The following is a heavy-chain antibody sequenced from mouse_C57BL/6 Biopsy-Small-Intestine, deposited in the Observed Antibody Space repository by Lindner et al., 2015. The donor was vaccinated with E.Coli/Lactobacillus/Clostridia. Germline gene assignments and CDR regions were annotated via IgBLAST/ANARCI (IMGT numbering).Heavy chain of an antibody. D-gene: IGHD2-1*01. CDR1: GYTFPKYT. Sequence: VQLQESGPELVKPGASVKLSCEASGYTFPKYTIHWVKQRSGQGLEWIGWFYPGSDSVQYNEKFRDKATLTADKSSSTVYMELSRLTSEDSAVYFCARHEAHYGNYGYWGQGTTLTVSS. V-gene: IGHV1-62-2*01. J-gene: IGHJ2*01. CDR2: FYPGSDSV. CDR3: ARHEAHYGNYGY.